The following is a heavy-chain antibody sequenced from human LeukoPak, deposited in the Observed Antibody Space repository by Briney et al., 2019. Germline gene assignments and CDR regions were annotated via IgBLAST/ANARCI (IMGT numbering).Heavy chain of an antibody. CDR1: GFTVSSNY. J-gene: IGHJ4*02. D-gene: IGHD3-10*01. Sequence: GGSLRLSCAASGFTVSSNYMSWVRQAPGKGLKWVSIIYSSGSTYYADSVKGRFTISRDNSKNTLYLQMSSLRAEDTAVYFCAREALGGGGYWGQGTLVTVSS. V-gene: IGHV3-66*01. CDR2: IYSSGST. CDR3: AREALGGGGY.